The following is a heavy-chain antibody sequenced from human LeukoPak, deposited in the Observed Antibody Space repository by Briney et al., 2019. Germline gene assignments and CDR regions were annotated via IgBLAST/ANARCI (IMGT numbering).Heavy chain of an antibody. D-gene: IGHD3-10*01. CDR1: GYTFTSYG. V-gene: IGHV1-18*01. CDR3: ARRVTMVRESDYYYMDV. J-gene: IGHJ6*03. Sequence: ASVKVSCKASGYTFTSYGISWVRQAPGQGLEWMGWISAYNGNTNYAQKLQGRDTMTTDTSTSTAYMELRSLRSDDTAVYYCARRVTMVRESDYYYMDVWGKGTTVTVSS. CDR2: ISAYNGNT.